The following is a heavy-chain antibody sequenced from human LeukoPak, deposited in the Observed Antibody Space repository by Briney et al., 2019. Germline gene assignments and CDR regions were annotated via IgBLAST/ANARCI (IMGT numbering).Heavy chain of an antibody. D-gene: IGHD5-12*01. V-gene: IGHV1-18*01. CDR2: ISAYNGNT. J-gene: IGHJ3*02. CDR1: GYTFTSYG. CDR3: ARGAGEATILGDAFDI. Sequence: ASVKVSCKASGYTFTSYGISWVRQAPGQGLEWMGWISAYNGNTNYAQKLQGRVTMTTDTSTSTAYMELRSLRSDDTAVYYCARGAGEATILGDAFDIWGQGTMVTVSS.